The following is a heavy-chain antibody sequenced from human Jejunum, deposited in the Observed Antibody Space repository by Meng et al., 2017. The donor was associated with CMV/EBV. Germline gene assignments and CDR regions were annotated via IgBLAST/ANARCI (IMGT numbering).Heavy chain of an antibody. Sequence: VALVWAWVALVRRVGSLQLSCAVSGFTVSRNFMTWVRQAPGKGLECVSIIYGDGGTDYADSVKGRITISRDNSRNTLYLQMNSLRAEDTAVYYWASPPPIGAALDYWGQGTLVTVSS. CDR3: ASPPPIGAALDY. J-gene: IGHJ4*02. D-gene: IGHD6-6*01. V-gene: IGHV3-66*01. CDR1: GFTVSRNF. CDR2: IYGDGGT.